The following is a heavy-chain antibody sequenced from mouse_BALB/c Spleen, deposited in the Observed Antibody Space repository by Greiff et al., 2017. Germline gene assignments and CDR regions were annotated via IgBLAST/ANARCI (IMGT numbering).Heavy chain of an antibody. CDR2: INSNGGST. V-gene: IGHV5-6-2*01. CDR3: ARRGYGYDGYYAMDY. CDR1: GFTFSSYY. J-gene: IGHJ4*01. D-gene: IGHD2-2*01. Sequence: DVMLVESGGGLVKLGGSLKISCAASGFTFSSYYMSWVRQTPEKRLELVAAINSNGGSTYYPDTVKGRFTISRDNAKNTLYLQMSSLKSEDTALYYCARRGYGYDGYYAMDYWGQGTSVTVSS.